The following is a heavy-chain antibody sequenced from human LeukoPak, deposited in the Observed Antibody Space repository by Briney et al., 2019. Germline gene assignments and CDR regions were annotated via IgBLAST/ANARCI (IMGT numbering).Heavy chain of an antibody. CDR1: GYTFTGYY. J-gene: IGHJ6*02. Sequence: GASVKVSCKASGYTFTGYYMHWVRQAPGQGLEWMGWINPNSGGTNYAQKFQGRVTMTRDTSISTAYMELSRLRSDDTAVYYCATEERYCSSTSCQYYYYGMDVWGQGTTVTVSS. D-gene: IGHD2-2*01. CDR2: INPNSGGT. V-gene: IGHV1-2*02. CDR3: ATEERYCSSTSCQYYYYGMDV.